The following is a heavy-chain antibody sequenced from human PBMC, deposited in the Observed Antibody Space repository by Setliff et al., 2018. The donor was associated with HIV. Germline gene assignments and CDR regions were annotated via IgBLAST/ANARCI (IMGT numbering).Heavy chain of an antibody. D-gene: IGHD3-10*01. CDR1: GGSISSYY. Sequence: SETLSLTCTVSGGSISSYYWSWIRQPPGKGLEWIGSIYTSGSTNYNPSLKSRLTISLDTKNQFSLKLSSVTAADTAVYYCASLDGSESPYIYYYYMDVWGKGTAVTVSS. J-gene: IGHJ6*03. CDR2: IYTSGST. V-gene: IGHV4-4*08. CDR3: ASLDGSESPYIYYYYMDV.